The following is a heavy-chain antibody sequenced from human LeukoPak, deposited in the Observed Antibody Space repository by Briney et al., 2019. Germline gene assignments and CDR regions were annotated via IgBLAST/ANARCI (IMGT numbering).Heavy chain of an antibody. CDR2: IYYSWST. CDR3: ARTNAFDI. CDR1: GGSINNYY. J-gene: IGHJ3*02. V-gene: IGHV4-59*01. Sequence: PSETLSLTCSVPGGSINNYYWNWIRQPPGKGLEWIGYIYYSWSTNYDPSLKSRVTISVDTSKNQFSLKLSSVTAADTAVYYCARTNAFDIWGQGTMVTVSS.